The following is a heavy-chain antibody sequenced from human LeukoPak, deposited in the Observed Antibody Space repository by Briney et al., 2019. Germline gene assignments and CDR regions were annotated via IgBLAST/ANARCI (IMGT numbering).Heavy chain of an antibody. CDR2: IKQDGSEK. CDR3: AKTSQYSSGWFDY. D-gene: IGHD6-19*01. Sequence: GGSLRLSCAASGFTFSSYWMSWVRQAPGKGLEWVANIKQDGSEKYYVDSVKGRFTISRDNAKNSLYLQMNSLRPEDTAVYYCAKTSQYSSGWFDYWGQGTLVTVSS. V-gene: IGHV3-7*03. CDR1: GFTFSSYW. J-gene: IGHJ4*02.